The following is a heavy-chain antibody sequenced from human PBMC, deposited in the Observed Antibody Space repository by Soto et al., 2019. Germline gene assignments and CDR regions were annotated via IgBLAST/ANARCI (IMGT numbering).Heavy chain of an antibody. V-gene: IGHV3-73*01. CDR2: IRSKANSYAT. J-gene: IGHJ5*02. CDR1: GFTFSGSA. D-gene: IGHD3-22*01. CDR3: TSTYYYDKYWFDP. Sequence: GSLRLSCAASGFTFSGSAMHWVRQASGKGLEWVGRIRSKANSYATAYAASVKGRFTISRDDSKNTAYLQMNSLKTEDTAVYYCTSTYYYDKYWFDPWGQGTLVTVSS.